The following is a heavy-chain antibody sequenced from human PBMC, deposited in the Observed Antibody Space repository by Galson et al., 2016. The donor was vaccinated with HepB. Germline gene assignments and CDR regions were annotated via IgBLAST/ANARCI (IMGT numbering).Heavy chain of an antibody. CDR3: ARGTASSGSPNWFDP. CDR1: GFTFSTYR. D-gene: IGHD3-22*01. Sequence: SLRLSCAASGFTFSTYRVHWVRQAPGKGLLWVARIDSDGSSTNYAAFAKGRFTISRDNTKNTLNLQMNSLTAEDTAVYYCARGTASSGSPNWFDPWGQGTLVTVSS. J-gene: IGHJ5*02. V-gene: IGHV3-74*01. CDR2: IDSDGSST.